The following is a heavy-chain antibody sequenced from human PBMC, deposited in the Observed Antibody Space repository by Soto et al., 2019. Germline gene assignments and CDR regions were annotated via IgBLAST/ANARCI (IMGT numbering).Heavy chain of an antibody. D-gene: IGHD3-16*01. CDR2: ISVFNGDT. V-gene: IGHV1-18*01. J-gene: IGHJ6*02. CDR1: GYTSSSYG. CDR3: ATKDDHKDDQPYYYGMDV. Sequence: ASVKVSCKALGYTSSSYGIDWVRQAPGQGLEWMGWISVFNGDTKYAQKFQGRVAITKDPGTSTAHMELRSLRSDDAAVYFCATKDDHKDDQPYYYGMDVWGQGTTVTVSS.